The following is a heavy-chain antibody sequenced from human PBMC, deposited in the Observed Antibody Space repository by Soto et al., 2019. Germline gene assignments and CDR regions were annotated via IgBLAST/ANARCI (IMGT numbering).Heavy chain of an antibody. V-gene: IGHV3-11*01. CDR3: ASDRGAVTGQCMDD. D-gene: IGHD6-19*01. CDR2: ISSSGTTA. Sequence: QVQLEESGGGLVQPGGSLRLSCAASGFTFSAVYMSWIRQAPNKGLEYISYISSSGTTANYADSVKGRFTISRDNAKKQLYLQINGLRAEDTGVYYCASDRGAVTGQCMDDWGQGAMVTVSS. J-gene: IGHJ4*02. CDR1: GFTFSAVY.